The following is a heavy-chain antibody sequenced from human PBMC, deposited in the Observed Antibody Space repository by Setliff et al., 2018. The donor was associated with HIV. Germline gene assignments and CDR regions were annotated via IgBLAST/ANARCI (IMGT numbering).Heavy chain of an antibody. CDR1: GFIFGDYA. CDR3: ARDWRSGYDLNFDY. CDR2: ISWKSGSL. D-gene: IGHD5-12*01. J-gene: IGHJ4*02. V-gene: IGHV3-9*01. Sequence: GGSLRLSCAASGFIFGDYAMHWVRQAPGKGLEWVSGISWKSGSLGYADSVKGRFTISRDNAKNSLYLQMNSLRAEDTAMYYCARDWRSGYDLNFDYWGQGTLVTVSS.